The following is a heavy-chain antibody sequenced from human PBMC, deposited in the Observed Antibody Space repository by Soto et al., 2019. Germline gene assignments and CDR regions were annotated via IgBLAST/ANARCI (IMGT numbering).Heavy chain of an antibody. D-gene: IGHD2-21*02. J-gene: IGHJ6*02. CDR2: IIPMFPTA. Sequence: SVKVSCKASGGTFSNHPISWVRQAPGQGLAWVGGIIPMFPTADYAQRFQGRVTITADDSTTTVYMELSGLRSEDTAMYYCARDDATYCGGDCYRYFYYGMDVWGQGTTVTVSS. CDR3: ARDDATYCGGDCYRYFYYGMDV. CDR1: GGTFSNHP. V-gene: IGHV1-69*13.